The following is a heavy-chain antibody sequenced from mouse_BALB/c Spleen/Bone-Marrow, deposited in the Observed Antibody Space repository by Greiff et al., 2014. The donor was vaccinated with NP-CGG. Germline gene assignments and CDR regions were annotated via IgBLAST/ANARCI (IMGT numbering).Heavy chain of an antibody. J-gene: IGHJ4*01. CDR2: LSRGSRTI. V-gene: IGHV5-17*02. Sequence: EVMLVESGGGLVQPGGYRKLSCVVSGFTFSSFGMHWVRQAPEKGLEWVAYLSRGSRTIYYTDTVKGRFNISKDNPKKHLFLQMPRLRSEDTVMYFCAISFYHGKYGYALGCWGQRTSVTVTS. CDR1: GFTFSSFG. CDR3: AISFYHGKYGYALGC. D-gene: IGHD2-1*01.